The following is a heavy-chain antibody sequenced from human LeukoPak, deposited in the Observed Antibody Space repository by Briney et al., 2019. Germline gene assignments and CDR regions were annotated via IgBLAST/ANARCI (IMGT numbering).Heavy chain of an antibody. D-gene: IGHD6-19*01. V-gene: IGHV1-2*06. CDR1: GYTFTGYY. J-gene: IGHJ6*03. CDR2: INPKSGGT. CDR3: ARGALAVAGTSYYYYYMDV. Sequence: VASVKVSCKASGYTFTGYYMHWVRQDPGQGLEWMGRINPKSGGTNYAQKFQGRVTMTRDTSISTAYMELSRLRSDDTAVYYCARGALAVAGTSYYYYYMDVWGKGTTVTVSS.